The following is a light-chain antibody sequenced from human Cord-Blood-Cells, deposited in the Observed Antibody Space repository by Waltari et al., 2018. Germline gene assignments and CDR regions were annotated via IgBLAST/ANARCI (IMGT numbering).Light chain of an antibody. CDR2: QDS. V-gene: IGLV3-1*01. Sequence: SYELTQPPSVSVSPGQTASLTCPGDTLGDNYACWYQQKPGQSPVLVIYQDSKRPSGIPERFSGSNSGNTATLTISGTQAMDEADYYCQAWDSSAVVFGGGTKLTVL. CDR1: TLGDNY. CDR3: QAWDSSAVV. J-gene: IGLJ2*01.